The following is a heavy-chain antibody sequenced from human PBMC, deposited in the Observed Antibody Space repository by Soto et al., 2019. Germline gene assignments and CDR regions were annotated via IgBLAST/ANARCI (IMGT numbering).Heavy chain of an antibody. D-gene: IGHD3-9*01. J-gene: IGHJ2*01. V-gene: IGHV4-30-4*01. CDR2: VDNSGST. CDR3: ARGRYFDMPVGWFLDL. CDR1: GGSTRGGRHY. Sequence: SETLSLTCTVSGGSTRGGRHYWTWIRQSPAKGLEWIGYVDNSGSTYYTPSLKSRATTSLDTPKNQFSLQLRSVTDADTAVYFCARGRYFDMPVGWFLDLWGRGTLVTVSS.